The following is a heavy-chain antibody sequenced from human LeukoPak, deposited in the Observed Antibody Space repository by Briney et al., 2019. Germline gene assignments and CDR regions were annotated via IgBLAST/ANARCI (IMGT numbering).Heavy chain of an antibody. J-gene: IGHJ5*02. D-gene: IGHD5-12*01. Sequence: SETLSLTCAVYGSFSAYYWSWIRQPPGKGLEWIGQTNHSGSTNYNPSLKSRVTISLDTSKNQFSLKLSSVTAADTAVYYCGSGDIVPTSGSYSLTSWGREPLFTVSS. CDR2: TNHSGST. CDR3: GSGDIVPTSGSYSLTS. CDR1: GSFSAYY. V-gene: IGHV4-34*01.